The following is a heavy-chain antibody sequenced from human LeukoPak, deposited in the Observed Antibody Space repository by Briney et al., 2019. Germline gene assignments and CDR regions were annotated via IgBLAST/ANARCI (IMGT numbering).Heavy chain of an antibody. CDR1: GYSFTSYW. Sequence: GESLKISCKGSGYSFTSYWIGWVRQMPGKGLEWMGIIYPGDSDTRYSPSFQGQVTFSADKSISTAYLQWSSLKASDTAMYYCARHFLSGDFDWYYYFDYWGQGTLVTVSS. D-gene: IGHD3-9*01. CDR3: ARHFLSGDFDWYYYFDY. CDR2: IYPGDSDT. V-gene: IGHV5-51*01. J-gene: IGHJ4*02.